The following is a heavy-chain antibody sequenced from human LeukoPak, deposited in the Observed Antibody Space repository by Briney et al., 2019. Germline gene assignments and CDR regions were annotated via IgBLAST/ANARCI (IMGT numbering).Heavy chain of an antibody. D-gene: IGHD3-3*01. CDR2: ISAYNGNT. CDR3: ARVPTIFGVVIRNAYYYYYGMDV. Sequence: ASVKVSCKAPGYTFTSYGISWVRPAPGQGLEWMGWISAYNGNTNYAQKLQGRVTMTTDTSTSTAYMELSSLRSEDTAVYYCARVPTIFGVVIRNAYYYYYGMDVWGQGTTVTVSS. J-gene: IGHJ6*02. CDR1: GYTFTSYG. V-gene: IGHV1-18*01.